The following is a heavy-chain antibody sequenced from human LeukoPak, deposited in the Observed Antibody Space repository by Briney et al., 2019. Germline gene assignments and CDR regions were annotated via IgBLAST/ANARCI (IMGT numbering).Heavy chain of an antibody. CDR2: INPNSGGT. Sequence: ASVTVSCKASGYTFTGYYMHWVRQAPGQGLEWMGWINPNSGGTNYAQKFQGRVTMTRDTSISTAYMELSRLRSDDTAVYYCARPGIAFSYYYYMDVWGKGTTVTVSS. CDR1: GYTFTGYY. CDR3: ARPGIAFSYYYYMDV. D-gene: IGHD6-13*01. J-gene: IGHJ6*03. V-gene: IGHV1-2*02.